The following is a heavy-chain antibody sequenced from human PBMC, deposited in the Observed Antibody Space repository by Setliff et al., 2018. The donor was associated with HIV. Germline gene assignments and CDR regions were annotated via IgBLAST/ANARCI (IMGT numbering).Heavy chain of an antibody. D-gene: IGHD3-22*01. CDR2: ISAYNGNT. Sequence: ASVKVSCKASGYTFTSYGISWVRQAPGQGLEWMGWISAYNGNTNYAQKLQGRVTMTTDTSTSTAYMELRILRSDDTAVYYCARMIVLSASSLPNAFDIWGQGTMVTVSS. CDR1: GYTFTSYG. J-gene: IGHJ3*02. CDR3: ARMIVLSASSLPNAFDI. V-gene: IGHV1-18*01.